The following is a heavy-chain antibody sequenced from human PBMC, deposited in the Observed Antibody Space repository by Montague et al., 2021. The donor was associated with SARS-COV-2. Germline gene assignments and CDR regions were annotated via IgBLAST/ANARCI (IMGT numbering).Heavy chain of an antibody. Sequence: SETLSLTCTVSGASISGRSYYCGWIRQPPGKGVEWIGFKYYSGSTYYNPTLKSLVTIFVDTSKNQFSLKLSSVTAADTAVYYCATIPSSITIVGVVQGYYFADWGQGTLVTVSS. D-gene: IGHD3-3*01. CDR2: KYYSGST. CDR3: ATIPSSITIVGVVQGYYFAD. J-gene: IGHJ4*02. CDR1: GASISGRSYY. V-gene: IGHV4-39*01.